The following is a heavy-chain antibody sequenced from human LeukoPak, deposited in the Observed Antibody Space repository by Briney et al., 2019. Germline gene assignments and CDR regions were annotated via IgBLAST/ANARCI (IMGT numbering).Heavy chain of an antibody. J-gene: IGHJ4*02. CDR3: TKEGRGYSYGENDY. D-gene: IGHD5-18*01. CDR1: GFTFSNYA. Sequence: GGSLRLSCAASGFTFSNYAMNWVRQAPGKGLEWVSGISGSGGKTYYSDSVKGRFAISRDNSKNTLYLQMNSLRAEDTAVYYCTKEGRGYSYGENDYWGQGTLVTVSS. V-gene: IGHV3-23*01. CDR2: ISGSGGKT.